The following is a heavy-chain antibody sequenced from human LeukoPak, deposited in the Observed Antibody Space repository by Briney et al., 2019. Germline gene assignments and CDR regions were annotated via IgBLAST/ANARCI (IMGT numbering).Heavy chain of an antibody. CDR3: ARAKDIVVVPADY. V-gene: IGHV3-30*09. J-gene: IGHJ4*02. Sequence: GGSLRLSCAASGFTFSSYAMHWVRQAPGKGLEWVAVISYDGSNKYYADSVKGRFAISRDSSKNTLYLQMNSLRAEDTAVYYCARAKDIVVVPADYWGQGTLVTVSS. CDR2: ISYDGSNK. CDR1: GFTFSSYA. D-gene: IGHD2-2*01.